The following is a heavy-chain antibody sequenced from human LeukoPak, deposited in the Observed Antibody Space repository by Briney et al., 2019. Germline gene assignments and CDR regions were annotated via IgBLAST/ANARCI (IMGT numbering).Heavy chain of an antibody. CDR2: INAGNGNT. J-gene: IGHJ5*02. D-gene: IGHD6-13*01. Sequence: ASVKVSCKASGYTFTKYAMNWVRQAPGQGLEWMGWINAGNGNTKYSQKFQGRVTITRDTSASTAYMELSSLRSEDTAVYYCARDDGSSWYYWFDPWGQGTLVTVSS. V-gene: IGHV1-3*01. CDR3: ARDDGSSWYYWFDP. CDR1: GYTFTKYA.